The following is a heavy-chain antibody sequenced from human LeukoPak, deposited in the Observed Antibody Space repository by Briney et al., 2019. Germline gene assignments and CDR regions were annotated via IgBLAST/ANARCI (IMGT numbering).Heavy chain of an antibody. CDR1: GFTFSSSS. CDR3: ARAPSGENYFPWYFDL. J-gene: IGHJ2*01. Sequence: PGGSLRLSCTASGFTFSSSSVNSVRQGPRKGLEWVSSITRSITYIHYADSMKGRFTNSRDNAKNSLYLQMNSLTADDTAVYYCARAPSGENYFPWYFDLWGRGTLVTVSS. CDR2: ITRSITYI. V-gene: IGHV3-21*01. D-gene: IGHD2/OR15-2a*01.